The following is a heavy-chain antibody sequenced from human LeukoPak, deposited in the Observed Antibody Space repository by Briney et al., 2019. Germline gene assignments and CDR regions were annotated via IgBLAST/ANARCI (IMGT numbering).Heavy chain of an antibody. Sequence: GSLRLSCAASGFTFSSYGMHWVRQAPGKGLEWVAFIRYDGSNKYYADSVKGRFTISRDNSKNTLYLQMNSLRAEDTAVYYCAKAPGITMVRGVTDYYYMDVWGKGTTVTISS. J-gene: IGHJ6*03. CDR2: IRYDGSNK. D-gene: IGHD3-10*01. V-gene: IGHV3-30*02. CDR1: GFTFSSYG. CDR3: AKAPGITMVRGVTDYYYMDV.